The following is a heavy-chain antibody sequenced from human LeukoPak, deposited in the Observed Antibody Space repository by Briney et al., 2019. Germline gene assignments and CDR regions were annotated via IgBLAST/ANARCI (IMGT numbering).Heavy chain of an antibody. D-gene: IGHD6-13*01. CDR3: AKDGAGSWFGEAT. J-gene: IGHJ5*02. V-gene: IGHV3-30*18. CDR1: GFTFSSFG. Sequence: GGSLRLSCAVSGFTFSSFGMQWVHQAPGKGLEWVALISYDGSNKHYADSVKGRFTISRDNSKNTLYLQMNGLRPEDTAVYYCAKDGAGSWFGEATWGQGTLVTVSS. CDR2: ISYDGSNK.